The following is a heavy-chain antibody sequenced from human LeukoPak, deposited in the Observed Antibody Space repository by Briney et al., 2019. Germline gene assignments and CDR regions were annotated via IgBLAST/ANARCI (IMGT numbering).Heavy chain of an antibody. CDR2: IVVGTGNT. Sequence: SVRVSCKASGFTFATSAVQWVRQARGQRLEWIGWIVVGTGNTNYAQKFQERVTITRDMSTNTAYMDLSSLRSEDTAMYYCVALYGHPWGDWGQGTLVTVSS. J-gene: IGHJ4*02. V-gene: IGHV1-58*01. D-gene: IGHD4-17*01. CDR1: GFTFATSA. CDR3: VALYGHPWGD.